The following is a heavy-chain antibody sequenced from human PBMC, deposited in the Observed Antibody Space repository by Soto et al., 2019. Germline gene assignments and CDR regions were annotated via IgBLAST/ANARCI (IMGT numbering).Heavy chain of an antibody. J-gene: IGHJ6*02. CDR1: EFTFSSYD. D-gene: IGHD2-15*01. Sequence: QLVESGGRGVQPGRSLRLSCAASEFTFSSYDMHWVRQAPGRGLEWVALISFDGSNEYYADSVKGRFIISRDNSKNMVYLQMNSLRPDDTAIYYCARPIPRWSYNDGMDVWGQGTTVTVSS. V-gene: IGHV3-30-3*01. CDR3: ARPIPRWSYNDGMDV. CDR2: ISFDGSNE.